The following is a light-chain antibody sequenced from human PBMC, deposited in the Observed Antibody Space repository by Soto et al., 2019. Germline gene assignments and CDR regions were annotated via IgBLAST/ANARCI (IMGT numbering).Light chain of an antibody. CDR3: QQYNNWPLIT. J-gene: IGKJ5*01. CDR1: QRVSNN. V-gene: IGKV3D-15*01. Sequence: VLTQSPGTLSLSPGERATLSCRASQRVSNNYLAWYQQKPGQAPRLLIYDASNRAAGIPARFSGSGSGTEFTLTISSLQSEDFAVYYCQQYNNWPLITFGQGTRLEIK. CDR2: DAS.